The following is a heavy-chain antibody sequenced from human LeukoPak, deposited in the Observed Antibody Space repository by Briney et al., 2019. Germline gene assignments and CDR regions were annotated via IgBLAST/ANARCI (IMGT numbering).Heavy chain of an antibody. CDR3: ARVLGHFYDILTGYVKDDAFDI. V-gene: IGHV3-23*01. CDR2: ISGSGGST. CDR1: GFTFSSYA. Sequence: GGSLRLSCAASGFTFSSYAMSWVRQAPGKGLEWVSAISGSGGSTYYADSVKGRFTISRDNSKNTLYLQMNSLRAEDTAVCYCARVLGHFYDILTGYVKDDAFDIWGQGTMVTVSS. J-gene: IGHJ3*02. D-gene: IGHD3-9*01.